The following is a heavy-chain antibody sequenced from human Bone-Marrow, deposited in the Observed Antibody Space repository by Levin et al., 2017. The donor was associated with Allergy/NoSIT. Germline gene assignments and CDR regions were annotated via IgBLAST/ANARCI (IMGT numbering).Heavy chain of an antibody. D-gene: IGHD4-17*01. CDR2: IYYSGST. V-gene: IGHV4-39*01. CDR3: ARHLDYGDPGPLYYFDY. Sequence: SQTLSLTCTVSGGSISSSSYYWGWIRQPPGKGLEWIGSIYYSGSTYYNPSLKSRVTISVDTSKNQFSLKLSSVTAADTAVYYWARHLDYGDPGPLYYFDYWGQGTLVTVSS. CDR1: GGSISSSSYY. J-gene: IGHJ4*02.